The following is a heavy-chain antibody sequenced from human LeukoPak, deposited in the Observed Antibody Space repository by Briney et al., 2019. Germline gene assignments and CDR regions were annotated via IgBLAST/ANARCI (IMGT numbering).Heavy chain of an antibody. V-gene: IGHV3-43*02. CDR2: ISGDGDGT. J-gene: IGHJ6*02. CDR1: GFTFGHYA. D-gene: IGHD3-10*01. Sequence: GGSLRLSCAASGFTFGHYAMHWARQAPGKGLEWVSLISGDGDGTYYVDSVKGRFTISRDTSRNSLYLQMDSLRTEDSALYYCAKDRGGYYGSGTSYYFYGMDVWGQGTTVIVSS. CDR3: AKDRGGYYGSGTSYYFYGMDV.